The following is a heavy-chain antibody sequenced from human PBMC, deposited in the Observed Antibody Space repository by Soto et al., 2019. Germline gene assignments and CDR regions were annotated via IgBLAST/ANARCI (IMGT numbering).Heavy chain of an antibody. D-gene: IGHD6-19*01. CDR3: AKDHSSGWYY. V-gene: IGHV3-30*18. CDR2: ISYDGSNK. J-gene: IGHJ4*02. CDR1: GFTFSSYG. Sequence: GGSLRLSCAASGFTFSSYGMHWVRQAPGKGLEWVAVISYDGSNKYYADPVKGRFTISRDNSKNTLYLQMNSLRAEDTAVYYCAKDHSSGWYYWGQGTLVTVSS.